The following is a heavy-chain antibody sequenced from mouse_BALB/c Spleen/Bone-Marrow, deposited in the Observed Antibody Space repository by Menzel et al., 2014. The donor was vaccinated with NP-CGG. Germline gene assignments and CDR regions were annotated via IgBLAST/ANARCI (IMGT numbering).Heavy chain of an antibody. V-gene: IGHV1S29*02. CDR1: GYTFSDYN. CDR3: ARGWLLSWFAY. Sequence: DVQLVESGPELVKPGASVKISCKASGYTFSDYNMHWVKQSHGKSLEWIGNIYPYNGGTGYNQKFKRKATLTVDNSSSTAYMELRSPTSEDSAVYHCARGWLLSWFAYWGQGTLVTVSA. J-gene: IGHJ3*01. D-gene: IGHD2-3*01. CDR2: IYPYNGGT.